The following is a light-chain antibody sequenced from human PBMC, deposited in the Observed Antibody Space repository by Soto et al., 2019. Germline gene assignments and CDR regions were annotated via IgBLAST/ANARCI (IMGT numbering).Light chain of an antibody. CDR1: QTIISY. V-gene: IGKV1-39*01. CDR3: QQSYRTPWT. Sequence: DIQMTQSPSSLSESVGERVTITCRASQTIISYLNWYQQKPGKAPKLLIYAAYHLQSGVPSRFSGSGSGTDFTLTISSLQPEDFATYYCQQSYRTPWTFGQGTKVEIK. J-gene: IGKJ1*01. CDR2: AAY.